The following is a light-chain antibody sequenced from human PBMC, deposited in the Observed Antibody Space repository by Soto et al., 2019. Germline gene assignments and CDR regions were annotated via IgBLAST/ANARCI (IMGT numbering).Light chain of an antibody. CDR2: GAS. J-gene: IGKJ3*01. V-gene: IGKV1-39*01. CDR1: QSITTS. CDR3: QQSYSTPFT. Sequence: DIQMTQAPSSLSASVGDRVTITCRASQSITTSLSWYQQKPGKAPKVLIYGASNLQGGVPSRFRGSGSGTDFTLIISSLQPEDFAAYYCQQSYSTPFTFGPGTRVDVK.